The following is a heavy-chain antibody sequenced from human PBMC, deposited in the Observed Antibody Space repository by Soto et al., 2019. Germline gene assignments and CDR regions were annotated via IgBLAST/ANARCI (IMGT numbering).Heavy chain of an antibody. CDR1: GYTFSNYA. CDR3: ARAGIAARWVTYYGMDV. D-gene: IGHD6-6*01. CDR2: IGAGSGNR. V-gene: IGHV1-3*01. J-gene: IGHJ6*02. Sequence: ASVKVSCKASGYTFSNYAVYWVRQAPGQRLEWMGWIGAGSGNRKFSQKFQGRLTITRDTPASTAYMELSSLRSEDTAVYYCARAGIAARWVTYYGMDVWGQGTTVTVSS.